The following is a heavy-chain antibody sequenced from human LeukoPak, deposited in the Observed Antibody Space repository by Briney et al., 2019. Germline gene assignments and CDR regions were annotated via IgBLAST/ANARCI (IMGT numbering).Heavy chain of an antibody. V-gene: IGHV1-46*01. Sequence: ASVTVSFTASGYTFTSYYMHWVRQAPGQGLEWMGIINPSGGSTSYAQKFQGRVTMTRDTSTSTVYMELSSLRSEDTAVYYCARGGPTRTYYDYVWGSYRTDGDIDYWGQGTLVTVSS. J-gene: IGHJ4*02. CDR2: INPSGGST. D-gene: IGHD3-16*02. CDR3: ARGGPTRTYYDYVWGSYRTDGDIDY. CDR1: GYTFTSYY.